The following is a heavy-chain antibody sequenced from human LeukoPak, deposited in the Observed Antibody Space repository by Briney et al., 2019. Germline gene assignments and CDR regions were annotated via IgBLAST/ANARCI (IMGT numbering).Heavy chain of an antibody. CDR2: ISSSGSTI. Sequence: GGSLRLSCAASGFTFSSYEMNWVRQAPGKGLEWVSDISSSGSTIYYADSVKGRFTISRDNAKNSLYLQMNSLRAEDTAVYCCARWRFARIAAAGSIFDPWGQGTLVTVSS. CDR1: GFTFSSYE. D-gene: IGHD6-13*01. V-gene: IGHV3-48*03. J-gene: IGHJ5*02. CDR3: ARWRFARIAAAGSIFDP.